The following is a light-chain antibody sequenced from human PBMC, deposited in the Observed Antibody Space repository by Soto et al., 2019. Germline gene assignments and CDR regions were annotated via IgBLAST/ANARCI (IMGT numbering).Light chain of an antibody. Sequence: EIVLTQSPATLSLSPGERATLSCGASQSVSSSYLAWYQQKPGLAPRLLIYDASSRATGIPDRFSGSWSGTDFALTTSRLEPEDFAVYYCQQYGSSPPVTFGQGTRLEIK. J-gene: IGKJ5*01. V-gene: IGKV3D-20*01. CDR1: QSVSSSY. CDR3: QQYGSSPPVT. CDR2: DAS.